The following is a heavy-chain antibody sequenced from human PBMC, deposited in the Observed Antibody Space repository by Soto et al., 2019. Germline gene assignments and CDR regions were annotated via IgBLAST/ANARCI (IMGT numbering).Heavy chain of an antibody. CDR1: GFIVSSSY. D-gene: IGHD6-13*01. CDR3: ASCSGWYGKCYFDC. Sequence: DVQLVETGGGLIQPGGSLRLSCAASGFIVSSSYMSWVRQAPGKGLEWVSVLYSDGRTYYADSVKGRFTISRNNSKNPLYLQMNTLSAEDTAVYYCASCSGWYGKCYFDCWGQGTLVTVSS. CDR2: LYSDGRT. V-gene: IGHV3-53*02. J-gene: IGHJ4*02.